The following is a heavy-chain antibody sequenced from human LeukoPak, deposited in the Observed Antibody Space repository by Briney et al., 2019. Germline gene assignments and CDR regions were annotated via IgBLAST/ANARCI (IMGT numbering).Heavy chain of an antibody. CDR3: ARDKEEGSSSGSIFDI. Sequence: GGSLRLSCVTSEFTFSNCWMSWVRQAPGKGLEWVANIKQDGGEQYYVDSVKGRFTISRDNAKNSLYLQMNNLRAEDTAVYYCARDKEEGSSSGSIFDIWGQGTVVTVSS. V-gene: IGHV3-7*01. D-gene: IGHD6-19*01. J-gene: IGHJ3*02. CDR1: EFTFSNCW. CDR2: IKQDGGEQ.